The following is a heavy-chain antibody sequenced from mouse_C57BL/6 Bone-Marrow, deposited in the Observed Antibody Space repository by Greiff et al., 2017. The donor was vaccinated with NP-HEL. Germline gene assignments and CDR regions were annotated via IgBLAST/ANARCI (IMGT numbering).Heavy chain of an antibody. D-gene: IGHD2-2*01. CDR1: GFNIKDDY. J-gene: IGHJ3*01. Sequence: EVKLVESGAELVRPGASVKLSCTASGFNIKDDYMHWVKQRPEQGLEWIGWIDPENGDTEYASKFQGKATITADTSSNTAYLQLSSLTSEDTAVYYCTTDGYDDVSWFAYWGQGTLVTVSA. CDR2: IDPENGDT. V-gene: IGHV14-4*01. CDR3: TTDGYDDVSWFAY.